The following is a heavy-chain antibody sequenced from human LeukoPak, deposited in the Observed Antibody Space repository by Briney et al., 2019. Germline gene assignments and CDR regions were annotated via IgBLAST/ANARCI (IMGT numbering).Heavy chain of an antibody. Sequence: GGSLRLSCSASGFTFSNYEMHWVRQAPGKGLEWLSYISSSGGTIYYADSVKGRFTISRDNAKNVLYLQMNSLRAEDTALYYCAPWVAGPYYFDYWGQGTLVTVSS. CDR1: GFTFSNYE. CDR2: ISSSGGTI. D-gene: IGHD6-19*01. V-gene: IGHV3-48*03. J-gene: IGHJ4*02. CDR3: APWVAGPYYFDY.